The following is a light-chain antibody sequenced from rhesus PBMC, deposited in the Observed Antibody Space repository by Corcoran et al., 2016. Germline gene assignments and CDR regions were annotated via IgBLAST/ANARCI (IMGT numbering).Light chain of an antibody. CDR2: GAS. J-gene: IGKJ2*01. V-gene: IGKV3-10*01. CDR1: QSVSSY. CDR3: YQHSSGYS. Sequence: PATLSLSPGERATLSCRASQSVSSYLAWYQQKPRQTPRLLIYGASSRATGIPDRFSGSGSGTDFPLTLSSLEPEDVGVYHCYQHSSGYSFGQGTKVEIK.